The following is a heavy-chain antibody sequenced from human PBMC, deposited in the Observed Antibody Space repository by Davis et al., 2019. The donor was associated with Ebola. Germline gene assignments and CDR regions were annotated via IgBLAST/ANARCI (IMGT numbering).Heavy chain of an antibody. CDR2: INHSGST. CDR1: GGSFSGYY. D-gene: IGHD6-13*01. V-gene: IGHV4-34*09. J-gene: IGHJ4*02. CDR3: ARQGRRGISWYLFDY. Sequence: PSETLSLTCAVYGGSFSGYYWSWIRQPPGKGLEWIGEINHSGSTNYNPSLKSRVTISVDTSKNQFSLRLSSVTAADTAVYYCARQGRRGISWYLFDYWGQGTLVTVSS.